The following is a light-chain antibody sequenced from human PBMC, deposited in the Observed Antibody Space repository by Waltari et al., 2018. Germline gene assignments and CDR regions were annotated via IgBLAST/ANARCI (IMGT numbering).Light chain of an antibody. CDR2: GAT. V-gene: IGKV1-39*01. J-gene: IGKJ3*01. CDR3: QQSYSHLFA. Sequence: TCRASQSITNYLHWYQQKPGKAPKLLIYGATSLQSGVPSRFSGSGYGTDFTLTISSLQPDDSATYFCQQSYSHLFAFGPGTKVDIK. CDR1: QSITNY.